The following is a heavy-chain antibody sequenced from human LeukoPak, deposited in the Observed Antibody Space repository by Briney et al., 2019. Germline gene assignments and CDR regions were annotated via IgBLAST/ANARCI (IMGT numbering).Heavy chain of an antibody. J-gene: IGHJ4*02. CDR1: GGSISSGGYY. CDR2: IYYSGST. CDR3: ARRDYYDSTGYVDF. Sequence: PSQTLSLTCTVSGGSISSGGYYWSWIRQHPGKGLEWTGYIYYSGSTYYNPSLKSRVTISVDTSKNQFSLKLSSVTAADTAVYFCARRDYYDSTGYVDFWGQGTLVTVSS. D-gene: IGHD3-22*01. V-gene: IGHV4-31*03.